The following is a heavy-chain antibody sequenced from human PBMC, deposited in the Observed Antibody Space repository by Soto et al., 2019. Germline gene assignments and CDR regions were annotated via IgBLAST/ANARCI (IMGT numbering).Heavy chain of an antibody. Sequence: GGSLRLSCAASGFTFSSYAMSWVRQAPGKGPEWDSAISGSGGSTYYADSLKGRFSISRNNSKNTLYLQMNSLKAEDRAVYCCARNYDLILEGFGYCGQGTLVTVSS. J-gene: IGHJ4*02. CDR3: ARNYDLILEGFGY. CDR1: GFTFSSYA. V-gene: IGHV3-23*01. CDR2: ISGSGGST. D-gene: IGHD3-3*01.